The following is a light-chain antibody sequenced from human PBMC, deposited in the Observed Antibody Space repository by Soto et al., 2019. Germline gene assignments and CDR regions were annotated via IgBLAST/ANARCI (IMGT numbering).Light chain of an antibody. J-gene: IGLJ2*01. Sequence: QSVLTQPPSVSAAPGQTVTISCSGSSSNIGNNYVSWYQQLPGTAPKLLIYENNKRPSGIPDRFSGSKSGTSATLGITGLQTGDEADYYCGTWDSSLSAGVFGGGTK. CDR1: SSNIGNNY. V-gene: IGLV1-51*02. CDR2: ENN. CDR3: GTWDSSLSAGV.